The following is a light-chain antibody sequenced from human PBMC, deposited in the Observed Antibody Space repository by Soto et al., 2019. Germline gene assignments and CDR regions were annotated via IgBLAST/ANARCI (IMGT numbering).Light chain of an antibody. J-gene: IGLJ2*01. CDR1: ALSKQY. CDR3: QSADSSGTG. CDR2: KDS. Sequence: YELTQPPSVSVSPGQTARITCSGDALSKQYAYWYQQKPGQAPVLVIYKDSERPSGIPERFSGSSSGTTVTLTISGVQAEDEADYYCQSADSSGTGLGGGTKLTVL. V-gene: IGLV3-25*03.